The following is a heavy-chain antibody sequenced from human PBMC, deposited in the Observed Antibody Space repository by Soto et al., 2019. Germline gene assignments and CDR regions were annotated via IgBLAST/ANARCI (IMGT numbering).Heavy chain of an antibody. Sequence: TSETLSLTCTVSGGSISNRGYYWSLISQHPGKGLEWIGYIYYSGSTYYNPSLKSRVTISVDTSKNQFSLKLSSVTAADTAVYYCARTRWGVDSNYDYWGQGTLVTVSS. CDR2: IYYSGST. CDR1: GGSISNRGYY. CDR3: ARTRWGVDSNYDY. D-gene: IGHD4-17*01. J-gene: IGHJ4*02. V-gene: IGHV4-31*03.